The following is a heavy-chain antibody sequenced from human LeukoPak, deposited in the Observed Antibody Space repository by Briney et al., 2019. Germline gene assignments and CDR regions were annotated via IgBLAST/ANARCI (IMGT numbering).Heavy chain of an antibody. J-gene: IGHJ4*02. CDR2: VSSTGGDK. V-gene: IGHV3-11*01. Sequence: PGGSLRLSCTGSGVTFEDYYLSWIRQAPGKGLEWISYVSSTGGDKFYADPVKGRFTISRDNARNSLYMEMNDLIAEDTAFYYCARGENGSFDHWGQGTLAIVSS. D-gene: IGHD3-10*01. CDR1: GVTFEDYY. CDR3: ARGENGSFDH.